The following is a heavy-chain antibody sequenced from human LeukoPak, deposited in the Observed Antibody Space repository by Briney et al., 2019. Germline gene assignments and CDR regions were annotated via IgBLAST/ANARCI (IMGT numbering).Heavy chain of an antibody. D-gene: IGHD3-10*01. CDR3: AKYGSGSYYNVRWGGYYYYMDV. V-gene: IGHV3-23*01. CDR1: GFTFSSHG. J-gene: IGHJ6*03. CDR2: ISHNGVIT. Sequence: GGSLRLSCAASGFTFSSHGMNWVRQAPGKGREGVSGISHNGVITYYADSVKGRFTIYRDNSKNTLYLQMNSLRAEDTAVYYCAKYGSGSYYNVRWGGYYYYMDVWGKGTTVTDSS.